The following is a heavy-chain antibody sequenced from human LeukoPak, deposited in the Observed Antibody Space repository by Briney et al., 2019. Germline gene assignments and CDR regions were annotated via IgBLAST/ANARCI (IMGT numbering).Heavy chain of an antibody. V-gene: IGHV3-48*01. D-gene: IGHD2-2*01. CDR1: GFTFSSYS. Sequence: PGGSLRLSCAASGFTFSSYSMNWVRQAPGKGLEWVSYISSSSSTIYYADSVKGRFTISRDNAKNSLYLQMNSLRAEDTAVYYCCMVGCSSTSCSPLSWGQGTLVTVSS. J-gene: IGHJ4*02. CDR2: ISSSSSTI. CDR3: CMVGCSSTSCSPLS.